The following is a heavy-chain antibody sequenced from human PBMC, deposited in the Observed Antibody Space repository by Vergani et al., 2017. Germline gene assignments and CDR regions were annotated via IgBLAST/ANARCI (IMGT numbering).Heavy chain of an antibody. Sequence: QVQLQQSGPGLVKPSQTLSLTCAISGDSVSSNSAAWNWIRQSPSRGLEWLGRTYYRSKWYNDYAVSVKSRITINPDTSKNQFSLQVNSVTPEDTAGYYCAGETSAGSWNDVSTQFDNWGQGTLVTVSS. J-gene: IGHJ4*02. V-gene: IGHV6-1*01. CDR3: AGETSAGSWNDVSTQFDN. CDR1: GDSVSSNSAA. CDR2: TYYRSKWYN. D-gene: IGHD1-1*01.